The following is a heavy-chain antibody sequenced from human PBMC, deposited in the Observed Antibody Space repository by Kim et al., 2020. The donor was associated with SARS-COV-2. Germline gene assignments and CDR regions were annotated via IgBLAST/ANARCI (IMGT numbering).Heavy chain of an antibody. V-gene: IGHV3-30*03. CDR2: ISYDGSNK. J-gene: IGHJ6*02. D-gene: IGHD3-10*01. Sequence: SLRLSCAASGFTFSSYGMYWVRQAPGKGLEWVAVISYDGSNKYYADSVKGRFTISRDNSKNTLYLQMNSLRAEDTAVYYCATDLPHYYGSGSYPYYYYGMDVWGQGTTGTVSS. CDR3: ATDLPHYYGSGSYPYYYYGMDV. CDR1: GFTFSSYG.